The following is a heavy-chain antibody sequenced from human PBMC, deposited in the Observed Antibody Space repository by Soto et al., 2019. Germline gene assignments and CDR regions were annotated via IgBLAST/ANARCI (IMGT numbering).Heavy chain of an antibody. D-gene: IGHD6-19*01. CDR2: IVPKFGTT. CDR1: GGTFSTHV. V-gene: IGHV1-69*13. J-gene: IGHJ5*02. Sequence: SVKVACKTSGGTFSTHVIGWVRQAPGQGLEWMGGIVPKFGTTNYAHKFKGRVKITADESTSTAYMEVSSLTSEDTAVYYCVRGGSDNSGWYIWFDPWGQGNLVTV. CDR3: VRGGSDNSGWYIWFDP.